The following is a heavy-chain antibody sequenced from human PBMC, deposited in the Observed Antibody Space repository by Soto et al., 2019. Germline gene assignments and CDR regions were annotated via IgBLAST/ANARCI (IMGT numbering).Heavy chain of an antibody. J-gene: IGHJ6*03. Sequence: QVQLQQWGAGLLKPSETLSLTCAVYGGSFSGYYWSWIRQPPGKGLEWIGEINHSGSTNYNPSLKSRVTISVDTSKNQFSLKLRSVTAADTAVYYCARRHTYYYYYYMDVWGKGTTVTVSS. V-gene: IGHV4-34*01. CDR2: INHSGST. D-gene: IGHD2-2*02. CDR3: ARRHTYYYYYYMDV. CDR1: GGSFSGYY.